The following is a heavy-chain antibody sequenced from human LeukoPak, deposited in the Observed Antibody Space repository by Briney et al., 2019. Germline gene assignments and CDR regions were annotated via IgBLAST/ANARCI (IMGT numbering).Heavy chain of an antibody. V-gene: IGHV1-2*06. D-gene: IGHD6-13*01. CDR3: AVIAAAGTGAFDI. CDR2: INPKNGDT. CDR1: GYTFTAYY. J-gene: IGHJ3*02. Sequence: ASVKVSCKASGYTFTAYYIHWVRQAPGQGLEWMGRINPKNGDTNYAQKFQDRVTMTTDTSTSTAYMELRSLRSDDTAVYYCAVIAAAGTGAFDIWGQGTMVTVSS.